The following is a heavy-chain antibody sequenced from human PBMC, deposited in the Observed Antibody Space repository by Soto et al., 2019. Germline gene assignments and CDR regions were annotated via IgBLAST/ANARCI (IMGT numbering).Heavy chain of an antibody. CDR3: AHGGVPAAVPRGGFDF. D-gene: IGHD2-2*01. V-gene: IGHV3-23*01. J-gene: IGHJ4*02. Sequence: EVQLLESGGGLVQPGGSLRLSCAASGFTFSSYAMSWVRQAPGKGLEWVSGINAKGDSTYYADSVKGRFAVSRDNSKNTRNLQMNSLRVGDTAIYYCAHGGVPAAVPRGGFDFWGQGTLVTVSS. CDR2: INAKGDST. CDR1: GFTFSSYA.